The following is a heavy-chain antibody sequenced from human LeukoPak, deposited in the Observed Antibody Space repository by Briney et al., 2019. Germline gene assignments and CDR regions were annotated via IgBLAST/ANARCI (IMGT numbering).Heavy chain of an antibody. D-gene: IGHD1-14*01. CDR1: GFIFSGSS. CDR2: IRFDATNK. V-gene: IGHV3-30*02. J-gene: IGHJ4*02. Sequence: GGSLRLSCAASGFIFSGSSMHWVRQAPGKGLEWVCFIRFDATNKYYADSVKGRFTISRDNSNNTLYLQLNNVRTEDTATYFCAKEQYPGYFDFWGQGTLVTVSS. CDR3: AKEQYPGYFDF.